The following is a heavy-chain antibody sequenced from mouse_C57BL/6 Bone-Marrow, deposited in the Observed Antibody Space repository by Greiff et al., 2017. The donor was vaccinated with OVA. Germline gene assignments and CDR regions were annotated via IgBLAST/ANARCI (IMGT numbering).Heavy chain of an antibody. CDR1: GYTFTSYW. V-gene: IGHV1-64*01. CDR2: IHPNSGST. Sequence: QVQLQQPGAELVKPGASVKLSCKASGYTFTSYWMHWVKQRPGQGLEWIGMIHPNSGSTNYNEKFKSKATLTVDKSSSTAYMQLSSLTSEDSAVYYYALDNYGSSYEAYWGQGTLVTVSA. CDR3: ALDNYGSSYEAY. D-gene: IGHD1-1*01. J-gene: IGHJ3*01.